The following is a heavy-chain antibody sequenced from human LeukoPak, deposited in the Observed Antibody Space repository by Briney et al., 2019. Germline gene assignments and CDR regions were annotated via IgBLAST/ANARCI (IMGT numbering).Heavy chain of an antibody. D-gene: IGHD4-17*01. CDR2: IYYSGST. CDR3: ARDRNDYGAFYGMDV. J-gene: IGHJ6*02. CDR1: GFSLSTSGMC. Sequence: ESGPALVKPTQTLTLTCTFSGFSLSTSGMCVSWIRQHPGKGLEWIGYIYYSGSTYYNPSLKSRVTISVDTSKNQFSLKLSSVTAADTAVYYCARDRNDYGAFYGMDVWGQGTTVTVSS. V-gene: IGHV4-31*03.